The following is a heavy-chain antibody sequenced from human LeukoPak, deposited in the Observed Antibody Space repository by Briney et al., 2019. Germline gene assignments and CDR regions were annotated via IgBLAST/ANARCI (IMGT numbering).Heavy chain of an antibody. CDR3: ARHVYVAAAPDY. J-gene: IGHJ4*02. CDR1: GGSISSSSYY. Sequence: SEALSLTCTVSGGSISSSSYYWGWVRQPPGMWLEWIGSIYYSGSTYYNPSLKSRVTISVDTSKNQFSLKLSSVTAADTAVYYCARHVYVAAAPDYWGQGTLVTVSS. CDR2: IYYSGST. D-gene: IGHD6-13*01. V-gene: IGHV4-39*01.